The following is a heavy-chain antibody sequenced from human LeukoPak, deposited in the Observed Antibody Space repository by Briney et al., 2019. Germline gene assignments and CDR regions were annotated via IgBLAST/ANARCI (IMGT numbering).Heavy chain of an antibody. J-gene: IGHJ4*02. Sequence: SESLSLTCTVSSCSIIGYYWAWIRQPPGKGLEWIGYIQYSGTTEYNPSLASRATISVDTAKDQFSLNLRSVTAADTAVYYCARDRAAGTLDFWGQGTLVTVSS. V-gene: IGHV4-59*01. CDR1: SCSIIGYY. CDR3: ARDRAAGTLDF. D-gene: IGHD6-13*01. CDR2: IQYSGTT.